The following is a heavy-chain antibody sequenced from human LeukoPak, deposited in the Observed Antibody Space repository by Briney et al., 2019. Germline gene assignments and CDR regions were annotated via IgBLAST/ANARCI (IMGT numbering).Heavy chain of an antibody. CDR2: INPSGGST. CDR3: ARDMRELLPGY. V-gene: IGHV1-46*01. Sequence: ASVKVSCKASGYTFTSYYLHWVRQAPGQGLEWMGIINPSGGSTNYAQKFQGRITITRDTSASTAYMELSSLRSEDTAVYYCARDMRELLPGYWGQGTLVTVSS. J-gene: IGHJ4*02. CDR1: GYTFTSYY. D-gene: IGHD1-26*01.